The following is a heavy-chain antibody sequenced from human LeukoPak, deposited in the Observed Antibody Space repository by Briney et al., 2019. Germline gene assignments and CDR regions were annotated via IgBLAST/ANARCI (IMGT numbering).Heavy chain of an antibody. CDR1: GYSFTSYW. CDR3: ARHQFAGNSYYYYYYMDV. D-gene: IGHD4-23*01. J-gene: IGHJ6*03. Sequence: GESLKISCKGSGYSFTSYWIGWVRQMPGKGLEWMGIIYPGDSDTRYSPSFQGQVTISADKSISTAYLQWSSLKASDTAMYYCARHQFAGNSYYYYYYMDVWGKGTTVTVSS. CDR2: IYPGDSDT. V-gene: IGHV5-51*01.